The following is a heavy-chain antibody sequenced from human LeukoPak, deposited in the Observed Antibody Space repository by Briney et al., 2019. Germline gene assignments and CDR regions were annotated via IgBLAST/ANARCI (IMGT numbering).Heavy chain of an antibody. V-gene: IGHV4-31*03. D-gene: IGHD3-10*01. Sequence: PSETLSLTCTVSGGSINSADYYWTCIRLHPGKGLEWIGYIFYRETTYYNPSLASRITISLDASKRQFSLQMSDVTAADTAIYYCAGAKSTFGELLPPDSWGQGTLVAVSS. CDR3: AGAKSTFGELLPPDS. CDR1: GGSINSADYY. CDR2: IFYRETT. J-gene: IGHJ4*02.